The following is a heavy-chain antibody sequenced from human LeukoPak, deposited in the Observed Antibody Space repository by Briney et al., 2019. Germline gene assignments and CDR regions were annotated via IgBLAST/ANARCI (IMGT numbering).Heavy chain of an antibody. J-gene: IGHJ4*02. Sequence: GGSLRLSCAASGFTLSSHRMDWVRQAPGKGLEWVSSISSRSSFKDYADSVKGRFTISRDNAKNLLYLQMNSLRAEDTAVYYCARGDAFSGDHWGQGTLVTVSS. V-gene: IGHV3-21*06. CDR2: ISSRSSFK. D-gene: IGHD3-16*01. CDR3: ARGDAFSGDH. CDR1: GFTLSSHR.